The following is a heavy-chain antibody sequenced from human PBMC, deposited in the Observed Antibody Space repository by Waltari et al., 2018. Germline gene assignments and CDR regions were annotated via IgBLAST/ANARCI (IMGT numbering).Heavy chain of an antibody. CDR3: AREGKYYDFWSGYYYYYMDV. J-gene: IGHJ6*03. CDR2: MNPNSGNT. Sequence: QVQRVQSGAEVKKPGASVKVSCKASGYTFTSYDINWVRQATGQGLEWMGWMNPNSGNTGYAQKFQGRVTITRNTSISTAYMELSSLRSEDTAVYYCAREGKYYDFWSGYYYYYMDVWGKGTTVTVSS. D-gene: IGHD3-3*01. CDR1: GYTFTSYD. V-gene: IGHV1-8*03.